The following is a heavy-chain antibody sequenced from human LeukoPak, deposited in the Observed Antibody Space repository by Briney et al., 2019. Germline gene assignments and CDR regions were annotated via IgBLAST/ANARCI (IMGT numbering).Heavy chain of an antibody. V-gene: IGHV3-7*03. D-gene: IGHD1-26*01. CDR3: ASGGEPRWD. CDR2: IKEDGSEK. CDR1: GFNFGEFW. J-gene: IGHJ4*02. Sequence: EESLRLSCAASGFNFGEFWMAWVRQTPGKGLEWVADIKEDGSEKFYVDSVKGRFTISRDSSKNSLFLQMNSLRAEDTGVYYCASGGEPRWDCGQGTLVTVSS.